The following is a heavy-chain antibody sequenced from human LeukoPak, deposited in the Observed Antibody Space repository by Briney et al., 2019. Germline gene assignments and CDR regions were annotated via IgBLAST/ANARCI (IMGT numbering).Heavy chain of an antibody. CDR1: GGTFGSYA. D-gene: IGHD6-13*01. J-gene: IGHJ4*02. Sequence: SVKVSCKPSGGTFGSYAISWVRQAPGQGLEWVGGIIPLFGAPLYAQKLQGRVTITADERTSTVYMDLSSLRSDDTAVYYCARDEEKAAGSLWGQGTPVIVSS. CDR2: IIPLFGAP. CDR3: ARDEEKAAGSL. V-gene: IGHV1-69*13.